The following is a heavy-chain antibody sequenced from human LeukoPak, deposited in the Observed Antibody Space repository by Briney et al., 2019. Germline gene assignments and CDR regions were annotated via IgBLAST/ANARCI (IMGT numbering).Heavy chain of an antibody. CDR1: GFTVSSNS. Sequence: GGSLRLSCTVSGFTVSSNSMSWVRQAPGKGLEWVSFIYSTGSTHNSDSVKGRFTISRDNAKNSLYLQMNSLRAEDTAVYHCARAFGDFWSGYYPSYYNYYMDVWGKGTTVTVSS. D-gene: IGHD3-3*01. CDR2: IYSTGST. J-gene: IGHJ6*03. CDR3: ARAFGDFWSGYYPSYYNYYMDV. V-gene: IGHV3-53*01.